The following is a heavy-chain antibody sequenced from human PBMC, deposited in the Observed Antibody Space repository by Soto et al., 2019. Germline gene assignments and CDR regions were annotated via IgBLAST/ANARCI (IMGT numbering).Heavy chain of an antibody. CDR2: IWYDGSNK. CDR3: ARDPREYYDFWSGYYGNWFDP. J-gene: IGHJ5*02. CDR1: GFTFSSYG. Sequence: GGSLRLSCAASGFTFSSYGMHWVRQAPGKGLEWVAVIWYDGSNKYYADSVKGRFTISRDNSKNTLYLQMNSLRAEDTAVYYCARDPREYYDFWSGYYGNWFDPWGQGTLVTVSS. D-gene: IGHD3-3*01. V-gene: IGHV3-33*01.